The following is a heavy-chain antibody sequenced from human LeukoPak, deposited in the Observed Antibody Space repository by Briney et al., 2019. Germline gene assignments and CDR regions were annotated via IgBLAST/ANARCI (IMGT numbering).Heavy chain of an antibody. Sequence: PGGSLRLSCAASGFTISNAWMSWVRQTPGKGLEWVGRIKSKTDGGTTDYAAPVKGRFTISRDESKNTMYLQMNSLKIEDTAVYYRTTTGGSYSYWYAFDIWGQGTMVTVSS. CDR2: IKSKTDGGTT. D-gene: IGHD3-10*01. CDR1: GFTISNAW. CDR3: TTTGGSYSYWYAFDI. V-gene: IGHV3-15*01. J-gene: IGHJ3*02.